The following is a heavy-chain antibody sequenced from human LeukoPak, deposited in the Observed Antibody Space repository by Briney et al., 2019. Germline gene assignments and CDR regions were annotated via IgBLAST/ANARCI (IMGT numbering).Heavy chain of an antibody. CDR3: ARDRALRPDE. J-gene: IGHJ4*02. CDR2: IYTSGST. Sequence: PSETLSLTCTVSGGSISSYYWSWIRQPAGKGLEWIGRIYTSGSTNYNPSLKSRVTMSVDTSKNQFSPTLSSLTAADPAVYYCARDRALRPDECGQVTLVSVSS. D-gene: IGHD3-10*01. CDR1: GGSISSYY. V-gene: IGHV4-4*07.